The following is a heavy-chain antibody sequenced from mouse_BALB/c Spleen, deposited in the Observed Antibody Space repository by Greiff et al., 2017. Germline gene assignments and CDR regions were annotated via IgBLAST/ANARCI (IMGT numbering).Heavy chain of an antibody. J-gene: IGHJ3*01. CDR3: ARDYDDPY. CDR1: GYSITSGYY. D-gene: IGHD2-12*01. CDR2: ISYDGSN. Sequence: VQLKESGPGLVKPSQSLSLTCSVTGYSITSGYYWNWIRQFPGNKLEWMGYISYDGSNNYNPSLKNRISITRDTSKNQFFLKLNSVTTEDTATYYCARDYDDPYWGQGTLVTVSA. V-gene: IGHV3-6*02.